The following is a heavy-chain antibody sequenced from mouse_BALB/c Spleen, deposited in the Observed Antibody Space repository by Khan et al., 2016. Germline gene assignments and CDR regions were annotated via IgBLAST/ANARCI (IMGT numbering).Heavy chain of an antibody. V-gene: IGHV9-3-1*01. CDR2: INTYTGEP. Sequence: QIQLVQSGPELKKPGETVKISCKASGYTFTNYGMNWVKQAPGKGLKWMGWINTYTGEPTYADDFKGRFAFSLETSASTAYLQINNLKNEDTATYFCARGHGNYVWYFDGGGAGTTVTVAS. CDR3: ARGHGNYVWYFDG. D-gene: IGHD2-1*01. J-gene: IGHJ1*01. CDR1: GYTFTNYG.